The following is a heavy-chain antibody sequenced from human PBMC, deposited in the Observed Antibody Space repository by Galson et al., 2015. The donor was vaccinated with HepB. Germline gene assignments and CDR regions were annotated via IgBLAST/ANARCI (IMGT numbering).Heavy chain of an antibody. Sequence: SLRLSCAASGFTFSSHSMNWVRQAPGKGLEWVSYIKSRRSTILYADSVKGRFTISRDNAKNSLFLQMNSLRDEDTAVYYCAREDPDPRAAPFDSWGLGTLVTVSS. CDR2: IKSRRSTI. CDR1: GFTFSSHS. CDR3: AREDPDPRAAPFDS. V-gene: IGHV3-48*02. J-gene: IGHJ4*02. D-gene: IGHD6-13*01.